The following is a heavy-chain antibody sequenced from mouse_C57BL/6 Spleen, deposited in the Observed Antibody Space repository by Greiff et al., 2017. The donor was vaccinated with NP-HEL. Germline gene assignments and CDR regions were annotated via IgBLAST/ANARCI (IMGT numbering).Heavy chain of an antibody. Sequence: QVQLQQSGAELVRPGASVTLSCKASGYTFTDYEMHWVKQTPVHGLEWIGAIDPETGGTAYNQKFKGKAILTADKSSSTAYMELRSLTSEDSAVYYCTRYSSGSAWFAYWGQGTLVTVSA. CDR1: GYTFTDYE. J-gene: IGHJ3*01. CDR2: IDPETGGT. CDR3: TRYSSGSAWFAY. V-gene: IGHV1-15*01. D-gene: IGHD3-1*01.